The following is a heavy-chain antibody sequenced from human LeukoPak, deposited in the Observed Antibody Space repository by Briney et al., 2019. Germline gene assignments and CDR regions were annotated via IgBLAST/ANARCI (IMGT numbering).Heavy chain of an antibody. D-gene: IGHD3-9*01. J-gene: IGHJ6*02. Sequence: GGSLRLSCAASGFTFSSYSMNWDRQAPGKGLEWVSSIRSSSSYIYYADSVKGRFTISRDNAKNSLYLQMNSLRAEDTAVYYCARDPDNYYDILTGSYGMVVWGQGTTVTVSS. CDR2: IRSSSSYI. CDR3: ARDPDNYYDILTGSYGMVV. V-gene: IGHV3-21*01. CDR1: GFTFSSYS.